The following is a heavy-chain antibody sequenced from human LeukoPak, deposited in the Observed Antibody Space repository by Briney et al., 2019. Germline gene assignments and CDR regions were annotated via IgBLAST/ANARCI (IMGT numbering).Heavy chain of an antibody. V-gene: IGHV3-30-3*01. Sequence: GRSLRLSCAASGFTFSSFAMHWVRQAPDKGLEWVAVISYDGTNKEYADSVKGRFTMSRDNSKNTLYLQMNSLRLEDTALYYCARDGNSGWYTGENYYYYGMDVWGQGTTVTVSS. J-gene: IGHJ6*02. CDR1: GFTFSSFA. CDR2: ISYDGTNK. D-gene: IGHD6-19*01. CDR3: ARDGNSGWYTGENYYYYGMDV.